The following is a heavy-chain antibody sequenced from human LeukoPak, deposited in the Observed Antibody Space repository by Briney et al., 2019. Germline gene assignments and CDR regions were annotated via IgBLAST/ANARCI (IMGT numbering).Heavy chain of an antibody. V-gene: IGHV4-59*01. CDR1: GGSISSYY. CDR3: ARAVYYGDYAFDY. J-gene: IGHJ4*02. Sequence: SETLSLTCTVSGGSISSYYWSWIRQPPGKGLEWIGYIYYSGSTNYNPSLKSRVTISVDTSKNQFSLKLSSVTAADTAVYYCARAVYYGDYAFDYWGQGTLVTVSS. CDR2: IYYSGST. D-gene: IGHD4-17*01.